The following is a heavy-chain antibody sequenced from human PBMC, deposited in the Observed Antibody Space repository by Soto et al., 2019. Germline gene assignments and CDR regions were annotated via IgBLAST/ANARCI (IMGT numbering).Heavy chain of an antibody. D-gene: IGHD3-10*01. J-gene: IGHJ4*02. CDR2: IDPSDSYT. V-gene: IGHV5-10-1*01. CDR1: GYSFTSYW. Sequence: EVQLVQSGAEVKKPGESLRISCKGAGYSFTSYWITWVRQMPGKGLECMGRIDPSDSYTNYSPSFQGHVTISADKSISPAYLQWSSLKASDSATYYCARLPLVSMVRGIIVDDYWGQGTLVTVSS. CDR3: ARLPLVSMVRGIIVDDY.